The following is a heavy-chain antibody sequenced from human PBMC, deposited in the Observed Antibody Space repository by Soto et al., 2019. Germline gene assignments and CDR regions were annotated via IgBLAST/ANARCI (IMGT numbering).Heavy chain of an antibody. Sequence: SETLSLTCAVYGGSFNGYYWSWSRQPPGRGLEWIGEINHSGSTNYNPSLKSRVTISVDTSKNQFSLKLSSVTAADTAVYYCARGGYSSGWRRARQKGPGDYFDYWGQGTLVTVSS. J-gene: IGHJ4*02. D-gene: IGHD6-19*01. CDR3: ARGGYSSGWRRARQKGPGDYFDY. CDR1: GGSFNGYY. CDR2: INHSGST. V-gene: IGHV4-34*01.